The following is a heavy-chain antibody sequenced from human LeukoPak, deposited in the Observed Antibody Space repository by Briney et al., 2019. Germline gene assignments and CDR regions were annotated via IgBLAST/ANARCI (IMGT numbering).Heavy chain of an antibody. CDR1: GGSISSSSYY. D-gene: IGHD3-16*01. V-gene: IGHV4-39*01. CDR3: ARFMITFGGETLYYFDY. CDR2: IYYSGST. J-gene: IGHJ4*02. Sequence: SETLSLTCTVSGGSISSSSYYWGWIRQPPGKGLEWIGSIYYSGSTYYNPSLKSRVTISVDTSKNQFSLKLSSVTAADTAVYYCARFMITFGGETLYYFDYWGQGTLVTVSS.